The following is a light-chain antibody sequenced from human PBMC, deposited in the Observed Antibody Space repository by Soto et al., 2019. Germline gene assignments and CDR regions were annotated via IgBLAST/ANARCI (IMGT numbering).Light chain of an antibody. CDR3: QQYNRYFTWT. J-gene: IGKJ1*01. CDR2: KAS. V-gene: IGKV1-5*03. Sequence: DIQMTQSPSTLSASVGDRVTITCRASQSISSWLAWYQQKPGKAPKLLIYKASSLESGVPSRFSGRGSGTEFTLTISSLQPDDFAPYYCQQYNRYFTWTFGQGTKVEIK. CDR1: QSISSW.